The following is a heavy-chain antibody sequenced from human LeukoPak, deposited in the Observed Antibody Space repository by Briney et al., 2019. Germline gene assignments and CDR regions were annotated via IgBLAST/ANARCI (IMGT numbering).Heavy chain of an antibody. CDR2: ISGSGGST. CDR1: GFTFSSYA. J-gene: IGHJ6*04. V-gene: IGHV3-23*01. Sequence: GGTLRLSCAASGFTFSSYAMSWVRQAPGKGLEWVSGISGSGGSTYYADSVKGRFTISRDNSKNTLYLQMNSLRAEDTAVYYCARRAGAYSHPYDYWGKGTTVTISS. D-gene: IGHD4/OR15-4a*01. CDR3: ARRAGAYSHPYDY.